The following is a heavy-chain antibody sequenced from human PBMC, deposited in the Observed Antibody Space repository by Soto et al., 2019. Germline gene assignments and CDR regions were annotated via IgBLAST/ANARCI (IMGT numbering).Heavy chain of an antibody. Sequence: QVQLVQSGAEVKKPGASVKVSCKASGYTFTSYGISWVRQAPGQGLEWMGWISAYNGNTNYVQKLQGRVTMTTDTSTSTAYMELRSLRSDDTAVYYCATDQPYGSSQFYYYYGMDVWGQGTTVTVSS. J-gene: IGHJ6*02. V-gene: IGHV1-18*01. D-gene: IGHD3-10*01. CDR2: ISAYNGNT. CDR3: ATDQPYGSSQFYYYYGMDV. CDR1: GYTFTSYG.